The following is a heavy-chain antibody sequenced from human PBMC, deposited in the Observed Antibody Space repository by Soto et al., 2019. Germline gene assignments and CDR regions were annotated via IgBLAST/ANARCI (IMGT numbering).Heavy chain of an antibody. CDR1: GGSISSYY. CDR2: IYYSGST. J-gene: IGHJ3*02. CDR3: ASVDTAMVKAFDI. D-gene: IGHD5-18*01. V-gene: IGHV4-59*01. Sequence: SETLSLTCTVSGGSISSYYWSWIRQPPGKGLEWIGYIYYSGSTNYNPSLKSRVTISVDTSKNQFSLKLSSVTAADTAVYYCASVDTAMVKAFDIWGQGTMVTVSS.